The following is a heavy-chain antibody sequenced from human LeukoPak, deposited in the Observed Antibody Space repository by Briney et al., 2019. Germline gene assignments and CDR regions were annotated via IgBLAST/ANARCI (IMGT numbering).Heavy chain of an antibody. CDR2: IYYSGST. Sequence: SETLSLTCTVSGDSVRGYYWSWIRQPPGKGLEWIGSIYYSGSTYYNPSLKSRVTISVDTSKNQFSLKLGSVTAADTAVYYCARVGMATIPHYWGQGTLVTVSS. D-gene: IGHD5-24*01. CDR1: GDSVRGYY. V-gene: IGHV4-39*07. CDR3: ARVGMATIPHY. J-gene: IGHJ4*02.